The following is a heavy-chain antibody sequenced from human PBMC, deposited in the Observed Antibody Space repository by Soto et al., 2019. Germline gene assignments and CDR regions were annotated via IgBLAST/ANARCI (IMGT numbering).Heavy chain of an antibody. Sequence: SETLSLTXTVSGGSISSYYWSWIRQPPGKGLEWIGYIYYSGSTNYNPSLKSRVTISVDTSKNQFSLKLSSVTAADTAVYYCARDLYSSSSDAFDIWGQGTMVTVSS. V-gene: IGHV4-59*01. CDR3: ARDLYSSSSDAFDI. J-gene: IGHJ3*02. CDR2: IYYSGST. D-gene: IGHD6-13*01. CDR1: GGSISSYY.